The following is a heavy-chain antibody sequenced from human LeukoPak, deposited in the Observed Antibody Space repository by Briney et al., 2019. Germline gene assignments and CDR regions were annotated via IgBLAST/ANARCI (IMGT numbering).Heavy chain of an antibody. J-gene: IGHJ6*02. D-gene: IGHD1-7*01. CDR1: GYTFTGYY. Sequence: ASVKVSCEASGYTFTGYYMHWVRQAPGQGLEWMGWINPNSGGTNYAQKFQGRVTMTRDTSISTAYMELSRLRSDDTAVYYCARDHLNWNYGYYYYGMDVWGQGTTVTVSS. CDR2: INPNSGGT. CDR3: ARDHLNWNYGYYYYGMDV. V-gene: IGHV1-2*02.